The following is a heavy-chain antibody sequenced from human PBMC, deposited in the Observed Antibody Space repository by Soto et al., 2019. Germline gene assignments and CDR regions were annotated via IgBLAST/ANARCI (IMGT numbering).Heavy chain of an antibody. CDR2: IYHTGNT. V-gene: IGHV4-30-2*01. CDR1: GGSINSGGYS. J-gene: IGHJ6*02. CDR3: ARVERSLSTPFSYGMDV. D-gene: IGHD2-2*01. Sequence: QLQLQESGSGLVKPSQTLSLTCTVSGGSINSGGYSWIWIRQPPGKGLEWIGYIYHTGNTFYNPSHPGRVTITVDQSKNQFSLSLGSVTAADTAMYYCARVERSLSTPFSYGMDVWGQGTTVTVSS.